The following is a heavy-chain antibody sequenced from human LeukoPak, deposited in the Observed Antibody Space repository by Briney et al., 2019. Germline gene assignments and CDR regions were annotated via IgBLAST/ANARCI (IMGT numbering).Heavy chain of an antibody. Sequence: PGGSLRLSCAASGFTFSIFAMSWVRQAPGKGLEWVSAISGSGGSTDYTDSVKGRLTISRDNSKNTLFLQMNTLRAEDTAVYYCALDSSNYYDSSGYYYDYYYMDVWGKGTTVTVSS. D-gene: IGHD3-22*01. V-gene: IGHV3-23*01. CDR2: ISGSGGST. CDR1: GFTFSIFA. CDR3: ALDSSNYYDSSGYYYDYYYMDV. J-gene: IGHJ6*03.